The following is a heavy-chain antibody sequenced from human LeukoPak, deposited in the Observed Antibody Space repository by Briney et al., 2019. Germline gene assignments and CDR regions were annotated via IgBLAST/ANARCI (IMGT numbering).Heavy chain of an antibody. J-gene: IGHJ4*02. CDR3: ARGGYNWNWTAGDY. D-gene: IGHD1-7*01. CDR1: GFTFSSYS. CDR2: ISSSSSYI. Sequence: PGGSLRLSCAASGFTFSSYSMMWVRQAPGKGLEWVPSISSSSSYIYYADSVKGRFTISRDNAKNSLYLQMNSLRAEDTAVYYCARGGYNWNWTAGDYWGQGTLVTVSS. V-gene: IGHV3-21*01.